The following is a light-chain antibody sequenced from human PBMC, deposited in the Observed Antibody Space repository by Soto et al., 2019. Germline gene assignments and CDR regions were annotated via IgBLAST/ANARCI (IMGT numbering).Light chain of an antibody. CDR1: QSVSSSY. CDR3: QQHGSSPLT. J-gene: IGKJ4*01. V-gene: IGKV3-20*01. CDR2: GAS. Sequence: EIVLTQSPGTQSLSPGERATLSCRASQSVSSSYLAWYWQKPGQAPRLLIYGASSRATGIPDRFSGSGSGTDFTLTISRLEPEDFAVYYCQQHGSSPLTFGGGTKVEI.